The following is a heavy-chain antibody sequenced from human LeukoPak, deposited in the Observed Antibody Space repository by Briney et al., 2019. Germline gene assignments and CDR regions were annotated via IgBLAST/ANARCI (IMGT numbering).Heavy chain of an antibody. CDR3: ARGAGGLQLWPGDY. CDR1: GYSISSGYY. Sequence: PSETLSPTCAVSGYSISSGYYWGWIRQPPGKGLEWIGSIYHSGSTYYNPSLKSRVTISVDTSKNQFSLKLSSVTAADTAVYYCARGAGGLQLWPGDYWGQGTLVTVSS. CDR2: IYHSGST. J-gene: IGHJ4*02. D-gene: IGHD5-18*01. V-gene: IGHV4-38-2*01.